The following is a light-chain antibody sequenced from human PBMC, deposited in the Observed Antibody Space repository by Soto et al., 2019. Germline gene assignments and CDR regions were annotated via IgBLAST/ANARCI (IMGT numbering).Light chain of an antibody. J-gene: IGLJ1*01. CDR1: SSDVGGYNY. Sequence: QSVLTQPASVSGSPGQSITISCTGTSSDVGGYNYVSWYQQHPGKAPKLMIYDVSNRPSGVSNRFSGSKSGNTASLTISGLQAEDESDYYCSSYTSSSSGDFGTGTTVTV. V-gene: IGLV2-14*01. CDR2: DVS. CDR3: SSYTSSSSGD.